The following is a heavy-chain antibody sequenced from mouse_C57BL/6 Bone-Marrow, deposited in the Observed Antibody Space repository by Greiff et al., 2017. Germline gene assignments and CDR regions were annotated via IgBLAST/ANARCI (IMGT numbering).Heavy chain of an antibody. J-gene: IGHJ3*01. CDR3: AEGDLCAF. V-gene: IGHV1-55*01. Sequence: VQLQQSGAELVKPGASVKMSCKASGYTFTSYWINWVKQRPGQGLEWIGDIYPGSGSTNYNEKFKGKATLTVDTSSSTAYMQLSSLTSEDSAVYYCAEGDLCAFWGQGTLVTVSA. CDR2: IYPGSGST. CDR1: GYTFTSYW. D-gene: IGHD3-3*01.